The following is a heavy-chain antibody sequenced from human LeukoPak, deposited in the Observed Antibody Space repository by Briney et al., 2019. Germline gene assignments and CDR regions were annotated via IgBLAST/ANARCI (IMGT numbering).Heavy chain of an antibody. D-gene: IGHD2-15*01. Sequence: GASVKVSCKASGYIFTDYYIHWVRQAPGQGLEWMGWINPKNGDTNYAQKFQGRVTMTRDTSISTVYMELNRLTSDDTALYYCARVGYCSGDRCYLHFDYWGQGTLVTVSS. CDR2: INPKNGDT. CDR3: ARVGYCSGDRCYLHFDY. J-gene: IGHJ4*02. V-gene: IGHV1-2*02. CDR1: GYIFTDYY.